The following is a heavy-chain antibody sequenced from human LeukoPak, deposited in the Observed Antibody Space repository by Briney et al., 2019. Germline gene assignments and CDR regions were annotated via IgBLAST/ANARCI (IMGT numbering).Heavy chain of an antibody. Sequence: PSETLSLTCAVYGGSFSGYYWSWIRQPPGKGLEWIGEINHSGSTNYNPSLKSRVTISVHTSKNQLSLKLSSVTAADTAVYYCARVQTVRDYLWGSSRKVSYFDYWGQGTLATVSS. CDR2: INHSGST. CDR1: GGSFSGYY. CDR3: ARVQTVRDYLWGSSRKVSYFDY. V-gene: IGHV4-34*01. D-gene: IGHD3-16*02. J-gene: IGHJ4*02.